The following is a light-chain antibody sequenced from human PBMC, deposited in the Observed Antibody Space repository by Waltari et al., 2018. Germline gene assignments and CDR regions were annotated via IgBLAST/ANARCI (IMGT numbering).Light chain of an antibody. J-gene: IGKJ2*01. CDR3: QQYNILPYA. CDR1: EDIKEF. Sequence: DIQMTQSPSSLSASVGDRVTITCQASEDIKEFLNWYKQRPGKAAQLLIYDASKLATGVPSRFSGSGSGTSFTLTIGSLQPEDASIYYCQQYNILPYAFGQGTKVEI. V-gene: IGKV1-33*01. CDR2: DAS.